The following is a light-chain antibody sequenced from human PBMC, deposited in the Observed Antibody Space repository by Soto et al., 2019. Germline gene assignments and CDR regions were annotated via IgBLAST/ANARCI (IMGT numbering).Light chain of an antibody. CDR3: AAWDDSLNFYV. CDR1: SSNIGNNA. V-gene: IGLV1-36*01. Sequence: QAVVTQPPSVSDAPRQRVTISCSGSSSNIGNNAVSWYQQIPGTAPKLLIYYDDRLPSGVSDRFSGSKSGTSASLAISGLQSEDDADYYCAAWDDSLNFYVFGTGTKLTVL. CDR2: YDD. J-gene: IGLJ1*01.